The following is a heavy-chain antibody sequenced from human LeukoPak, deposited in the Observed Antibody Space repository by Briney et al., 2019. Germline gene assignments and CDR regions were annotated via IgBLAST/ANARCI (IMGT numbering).Heavy chain of an antibody. CDR2: ISSSSSYI. D-gene: IGHD2-8*01. Sequence: GGSLRLSCAASGFTFSSYSMNWVRQAPGKGLEWVSSISSSSSYIYYADSVKGRFTISRDNAKNSLYLQMNSLRAEDTAVYYCATYTVLMVYAIGPNWFDPWGQGTLVTVSS. J-gene: IGHJ5*02. CDR3: ATYTVLMVYAIGPNWFDP. V-gene: IGHV3-21*04. CDR1: GFTFSSYS.